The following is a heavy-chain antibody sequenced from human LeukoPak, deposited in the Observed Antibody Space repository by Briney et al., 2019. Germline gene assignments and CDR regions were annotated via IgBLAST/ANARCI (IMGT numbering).Heavy chain of an antibody. Sequence: GGSLRLSCAASGFTFSNYWMHWVRQIPGKGLVWVSRINNEGSSANYADSVKGRSTISRDSARNTLYLQMNSLRADDTAFYYCAREGATSFWYFDLWGRGTLVTVSS. J-gene: IGHJ2*01. CDR1: GFTFSNYW. D-gene: IGHD1-26*01. V-gene: IGHV3-74*01. CDR3: AREGATSFWYFDL. CDR2: INNEGSSA.